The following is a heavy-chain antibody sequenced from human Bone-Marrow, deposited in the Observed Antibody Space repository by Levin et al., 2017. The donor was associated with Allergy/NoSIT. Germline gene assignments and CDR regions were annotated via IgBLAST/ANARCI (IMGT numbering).Heavy chain of an antibody. V-gene: IGHV3-66*01. J-gene: IGHJ3*02. CDR1: GFTVSSNY. CDR3: ARGPAITAMAIDAFDI. Sequence: GESLKISCAASGFTVSSNYMSWVRQAPGKGLEWVSVIYSGGSTYYADSVKGRFTISRDNSKNTLYLQMNSLRAEDTAVYYCARGPAITAMAIDAFDIWGQGTMVTVSS. D-gene: IGHD5-18*01. CDR2: IYSGGST.